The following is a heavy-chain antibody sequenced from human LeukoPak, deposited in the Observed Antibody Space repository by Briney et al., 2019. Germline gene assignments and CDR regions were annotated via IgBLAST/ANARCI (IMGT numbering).Heavy chain of an antibody. CDR3: ARGPDSSGNPFDY. J-gene: IGHJ4*02. Sequence: ASVKVSCKASGGTFSSYAISWVRQAPGQGLEWMGGIIPIFGTANYAQKFQGRVTITADESTSTAYMELSSLRSEDTAVYYCARGPDSSGNPFDYWGQGTLVTVSS. V-gene: IGHV1-69*01. CDR1: GGTFSSYA. D-gene: IGHD3-22*01. CDR2: IIPIFGTA.